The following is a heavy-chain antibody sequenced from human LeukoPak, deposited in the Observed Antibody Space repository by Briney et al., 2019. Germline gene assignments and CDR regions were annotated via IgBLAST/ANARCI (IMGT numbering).Heavy chain of an antibody. D-gene: IGHD2-15*01. CDR3: ARDNSGGSTWWFDP. J-gene: IGHJ5*02. CDR1: GFTFTSYY. Sequence: ASVKVSCKASGFTFTSYYMHWVRQATGQGREWMGIINPSGSYTSYAQKFQGRVTMTRDRSTSTVYMELSSLRSEDTAVYYCARDNSGGSTWWFDPWGQGTLVTVSS. CDR2: INPSGSYT. V-gene: IGHV1-46*01.